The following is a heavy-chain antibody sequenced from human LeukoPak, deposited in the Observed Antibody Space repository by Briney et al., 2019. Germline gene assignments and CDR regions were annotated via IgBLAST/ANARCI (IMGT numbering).Heavy chain of an antibody. D-gene: IGHD2-21*02. CDR3: ARDWVDGTAVLFDY. CDR2: ISSSSSYI. Sequence: GGSLTLSCAASGFSFSSHSMNWAPQSPGKGLEWVSSISSSSSYIYYADSVKGRFTISRDNAKNSLYLQLNSLRGEDTAVYYCARDWVDGTAVLFDYWGQGILVTVSS. CDR1: GFSFSSHS. J-gene: IGHJ4*02. V-gene: IGHV3-21*01.